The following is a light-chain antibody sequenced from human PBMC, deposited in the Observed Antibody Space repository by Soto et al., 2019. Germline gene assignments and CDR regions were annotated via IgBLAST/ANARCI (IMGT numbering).Light chain of an antibody. V-gene: IGKV1-5*01. J-gene: IGKJ1*01. CDR2: DAS. CDR1: QTISTW. CDR3: LQHNTYPWT. Sequence: DIQMTQSPSTLSASVGDRVTITCRASQTISTWLAWYQQKPGKAPELLIYDASTLESGVPSRFSGSGSGTEFSLTISSLQPDDFATYYCLQHNTYPWTFGQGTKVDIK.